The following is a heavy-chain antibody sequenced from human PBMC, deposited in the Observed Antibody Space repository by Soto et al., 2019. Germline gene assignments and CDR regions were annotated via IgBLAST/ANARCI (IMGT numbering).Heavy chain of an antibody. Sequence: GSLRLSCAASGFTFTNYAMTWARQAPGKGLEWVSSLLRSGSTTYYADSVKGRFTISSDISANSLYLQMNSLRAEDTAVYYCARESEDLTSNFDYWGQGTLVTVSS. V-gene: IGHV3-23*01. CDR2: LLRSGSTT. J-gene: IGHJ4*02. CDR3: ARESEDLTSNFDY. CDR1: GFTFTNYA.